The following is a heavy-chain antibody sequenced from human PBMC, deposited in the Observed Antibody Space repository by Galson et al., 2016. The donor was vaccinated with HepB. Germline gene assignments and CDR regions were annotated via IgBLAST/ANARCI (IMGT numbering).Heavy chain of an antibody. Sequence: SLRLSCAASGFTFSSYAMTWLRQGPGKGVEWVSSISASGTRAFYADAVKGRFTMSRDNSKNTLYVQMDSLRVGDTAVYYWSKDRQETYYGSGSYYKSWGQGTLVTVSS. CDR1: GFTFSSYA. CDR2: ISASGTRA. D-gene: IGHD3-10*01. V-gene: IGHV3-23*01. CDR3: SKDRQETYYGSGSYYKS. J-gene: IGHJ5*02.